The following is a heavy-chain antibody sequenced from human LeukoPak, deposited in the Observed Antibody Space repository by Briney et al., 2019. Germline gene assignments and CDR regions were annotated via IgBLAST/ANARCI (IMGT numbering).Heavy chain of an antibody. D-gene: IGHD4-17*01. CDR3: ARGDGDPLRAGY. V-gene: IGHV4-30-2*01. Sequence: SETLSLTCAVSGGSISSGGYSWSWIRQPPGKSLEWIGYIYHSGSTYYNPSLKSRVTISVDRSKNQFSLKLSSVTAADTAVYYCARGDGDPLRAGYWGQGTLVTVSS. CDR2: IYHSGST. J-gene: IGHJ4*02. CDR1: GGSISSGGYS.